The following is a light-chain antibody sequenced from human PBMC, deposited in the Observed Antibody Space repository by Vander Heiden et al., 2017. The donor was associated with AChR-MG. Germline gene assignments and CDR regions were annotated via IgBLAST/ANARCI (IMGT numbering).Light chain of an antibody. CDR3: QKYNGAPLT. Sequence: VGDRVTITCRASQGITTYLAWYQQKPGKVPKLLIYAASTLQSGVPSRFSGSGSGTDFTLTISSLQPEDVATYYCQKYNGAPLTFGGGTKVEIK. V-gene: IGKV1-27*01. CDR2: AAS. J-gene: IGKJ4*01. CDR1: QGITTY.